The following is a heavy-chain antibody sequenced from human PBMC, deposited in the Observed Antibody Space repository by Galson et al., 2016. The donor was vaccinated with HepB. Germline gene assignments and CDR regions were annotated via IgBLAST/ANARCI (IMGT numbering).Heavy chain of an antibody. D-gene: IGHD2-15*01. CDR2: IGSAGDT. J-gene: IGHJ4*02. Sequence: SLRLSCAVSGFTFRSYDMHWVRQVTGKGLEWVAAIGSAGDTYYRGSVKGRFAISRENAKKSLFLQMNSLRAGDTAVYYCARGDSSYSGMDVWGQGTLGTVSS. V-gene: IGHV3-13*04. CDR3: ARGDSSYSGMDV. CDR1: GFTFRSYD.